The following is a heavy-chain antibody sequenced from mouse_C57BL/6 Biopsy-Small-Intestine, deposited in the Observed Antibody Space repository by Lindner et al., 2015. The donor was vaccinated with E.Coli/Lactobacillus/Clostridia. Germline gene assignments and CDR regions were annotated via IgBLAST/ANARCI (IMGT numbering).Heavy chain of an antibody. CDR3: ARRGIGYGSSSDY. V-gene: IGHV1-82*01. J-gene: IGHJ2*01. CDR2: IYPGDGDT. Sequence: VQLQESGPELVKPGASVKISCKASGYAFSSSWMNWVKQRPGKGLEWIGRIYPGDGDTNYNGKFKGKATLTADKSSSTAYMQLSSLTSEDSAVYFCARRGIGYGSSSDYWGQGTTLTVSS. D-gene: IGHD1-1*01. CDR1: GYAFSSSW.